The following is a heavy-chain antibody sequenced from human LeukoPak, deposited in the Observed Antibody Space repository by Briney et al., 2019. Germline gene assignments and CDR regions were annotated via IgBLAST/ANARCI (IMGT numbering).Heavy chain of an antibody. D-gene: IGHD6-13*01. CDR1: GFTFSSYG. Sequence: PGGSLRLSCAASGFTFSSYGMHWVRQAPGKGLEWVAVISYDGSNKYYADSVKGRFTISRDNSKNTLYLQMNSLRAEDTAVYYCAKAGRTRSWSSFYYYGMDVWGQGTTVTVSS. J-gene: IGHJ6*02. V-gene: IGHV3-30*18. CDR2: ISYDGSNK. CDR3: AKAGRTRSWSSFYYYGMDV.